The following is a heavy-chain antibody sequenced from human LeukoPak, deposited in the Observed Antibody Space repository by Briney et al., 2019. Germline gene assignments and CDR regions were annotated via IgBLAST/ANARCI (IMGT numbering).Heavy chain of an antibody. V-gene: IGHV3-11*05. J-gene: IGHJ5*02. Sequence: GGTLSLSCAASGFTFSDYYMSWIRQAPGKGLEWVSYISTTSSYTDYADSVRGRFTISRDNAKNLLYLQMNSLRPEDTAVYYCARDWYCSSSICYTDRNWFDPWGQGTLVTVSS. CDR1: GFTFSDYY. CDR3: ARDWYCSSSICYTDRNWFDP. CDR2: ISTTSSYT. D-gene: IGHD2-2*02.